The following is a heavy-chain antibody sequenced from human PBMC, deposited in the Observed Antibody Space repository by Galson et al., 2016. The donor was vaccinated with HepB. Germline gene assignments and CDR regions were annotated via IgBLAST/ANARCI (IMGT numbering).Heavy chain of an antibody. CDR3: ARKRGADYRHFTGAFDI. V-gene: IGHV4-31*11. CDR1: GGSITGGAYH. CDR2: IFYSGYT. J-gene: IGHJ3*02. Sequence: TLSLTCALSGGSITGGAYHWTWVRQQPGKGLEWIGYIFYSGYTYYNPFLKSRVTISVDTSSNHFSLKLSSVTAADTAVYYCARKRGADYRHFTGAFDIWGQGTMVTVSS. D-gene: IGHD4-11*01.